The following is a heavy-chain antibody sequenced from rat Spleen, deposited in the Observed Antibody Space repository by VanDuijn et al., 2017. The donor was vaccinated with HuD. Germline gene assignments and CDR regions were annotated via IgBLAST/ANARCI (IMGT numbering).Heavy chain of an antibody. CDR3: ARGYYGYTYDWFTY. D-gene: IGHD1-9*01. Sequence: EVQLQESGPGLVKPSQSLSLTCSVTGYSITTNYWGWIRKFPGNKMEWFGHISYNGSTSYDPSLKSRISITRDTSKNQFFLQLNSVTTEDTATYYCARGYYGYTYDWFTYWGQGALVTVSS. CDR2: ISYNGST. CDR1: GYSITTNY. V-gene: IGHV3-1*01. J-gene: IGHJ3*01.